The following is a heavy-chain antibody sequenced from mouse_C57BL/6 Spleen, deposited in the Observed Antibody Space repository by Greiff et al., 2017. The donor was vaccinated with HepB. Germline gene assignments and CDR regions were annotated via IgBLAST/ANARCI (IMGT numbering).Heavy chain of an antibody. CDR3: ARNRGYYGSSYFYFDY. CDR2: IWSGGST. J-gene: IGHJ2*01. D-gene: IGHD1-1*01. V-gene: IGHV2-2*01. Sequence: QVQLQQSGPGLVQPSQSLSITCTVSGFSLTSYGVHWVRQSPGKGLEWLGVIWSGGSTDYNAAFISRLSISKDNSKSQVFFKMNSLQADDTAIYYCARNRGYYGSSYFYFDYWGQGTTLTVSS. CDR1: GFSLTSYG.